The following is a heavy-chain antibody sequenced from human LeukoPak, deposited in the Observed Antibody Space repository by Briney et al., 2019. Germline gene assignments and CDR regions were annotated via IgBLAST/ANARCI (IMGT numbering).Heavy chain of an antibody. D-gene: IGHD3-10*01. CDR3: ARGLIETQGLVIKSVLLWFGELSP. V-gene: IGHV1-8*01. Sequence: ASVKVSCKASGYTFTSYDINWVRHATGQGLELMGWMNPNSGNTGYAQKFQGRVTMTRNTSISTAYMELSSLRSEDTAVYYCARGLIETQGLVIKSVLLWFGELSPWGQGTLVTVSS. CDR1: GYTFTSYD. CDR2: MNPNSGNT. J-gene: IGHJ5*02.